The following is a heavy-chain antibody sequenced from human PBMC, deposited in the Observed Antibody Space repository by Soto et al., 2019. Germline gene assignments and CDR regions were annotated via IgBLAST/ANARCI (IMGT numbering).Heavy chain of an antibody. CDR3: AHDTSGYYFYSFDN. Sequence: QVQLVQSGAEVKRPGSSLKVSCKASGGSIKNFAISWVRQAPGQGPEWMGGFIPISGTTYYAQKFQGRVTIIADASTSTLSMELRALTSEDTAVYYCAHDTSGYYFYSFDNWGQGTLVTVS. J-gene: IGHJ4*02. CDR2: FIPISGTT. V-gene: IGHV1-69*01. D-gene: IGHD3-22*01. CDR1: GGSIKNFA.